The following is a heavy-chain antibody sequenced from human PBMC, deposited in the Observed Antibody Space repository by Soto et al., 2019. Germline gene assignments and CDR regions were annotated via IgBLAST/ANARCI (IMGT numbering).Heavy chain of an antibody. CDR2: TWCDGSNK. CDR1: GFTFSSYG. CDR3: ASDLTYYCASLTCYGRGMALGV. Sequence: QVQLVESGGAVVQPGRSLRLSCAASGFTFSSYGMHWVRQAPGKGRARGALTWCDGSNKYYAEWVKGRFTISRDSFKNTLYLEMNSLRVDDTAVYYCASDLTYYCASLTCYGRGMALGVWGKGTTVTVSS. V-gene: IGHV3-33*01. J-gene: IGHJ6*04. D-gene: IGHD2-2*01.